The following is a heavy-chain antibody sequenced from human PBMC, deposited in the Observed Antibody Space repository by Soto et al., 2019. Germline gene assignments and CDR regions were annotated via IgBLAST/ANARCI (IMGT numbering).Heavy chain of an antibody. Sequence: SETLSLTCIVSGDSIGGHYWSWVRQPPGKGLEWIGYIYYSGTTVYNPSLKSRVTISVDTSKNQFSLKLSSVTAADTAVYYCARAYGYYFDYWGQGTLVTVSS. V-gene: IGHV4-59*11. D-gene: IGHD4-17*01. CDR1: GDSIGGHY. CDR3: ARAYGYYFDY. CDR2: IYYSGTT. J-gene: IGHJ4*02.